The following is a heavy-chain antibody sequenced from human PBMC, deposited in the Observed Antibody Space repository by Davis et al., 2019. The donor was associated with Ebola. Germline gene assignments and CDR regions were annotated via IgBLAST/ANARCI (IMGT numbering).Heavy chain of an antibody. Sequence: GESLKISCKGSGYSFTSYWLGWVRQMPGKGLEWMGIIYPGDSDTRYSPSFQGQVTISADKSISTAYLQWSSLKASDTAMYYCARGAGIVATITPEKSDYWGQGTLVTVSS. V-gene: IGHV5-51*01. CDR1: GYSFTSYW. J-gene: IGHJ4*02. CDR3: ARGAGIVATITPEKSDY. CDR2: IYPGDSDT. D-gene: IGHD5-12*01.